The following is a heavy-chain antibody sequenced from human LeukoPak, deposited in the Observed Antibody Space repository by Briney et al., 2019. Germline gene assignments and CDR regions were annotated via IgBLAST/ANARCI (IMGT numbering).Heavy chain of an antibody. J-gene: IGHJ4*02. V-gene: IGHV1-46*01. CDR1: GYTFTSYY. D-gene: IGHD5-18*01. CDR3: ARRGFGYSYGFVSYYFDY. CDR2: INPSGGST. Sequence: ASVKVSCKASGYTFTSYYMRWVRQAPGQGLEWMGIINPSGGSTSYVQKFQGRVTMTRDTSTSTVYMELSSLRSEDTAVYYCARRGFGYSYGFVSYYFDYWGQGTLVTVSS.